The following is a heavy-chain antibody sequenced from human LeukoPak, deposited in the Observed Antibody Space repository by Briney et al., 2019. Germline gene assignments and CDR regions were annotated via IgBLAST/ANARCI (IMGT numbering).Heavy chain of an antibody. V-gene: IGHV3-23*01. Sequence: GGSLRLSCAASGFTFSNYAMSWVRQAPGKGLEWVSGKSGSGGSTYYADSVKGRFTISRDNSKNTLYLQMNSLRAEDTAVYYCARRSSTDVWGSYADYWGQGTLVTVSS. CDR1: GFTFSNYA. CDR2: KSGSGGST. J-gene: IGHJ4*02. D-gene: IGHD3-16*01. CDR3: ARRSSTDVWGSYADY.